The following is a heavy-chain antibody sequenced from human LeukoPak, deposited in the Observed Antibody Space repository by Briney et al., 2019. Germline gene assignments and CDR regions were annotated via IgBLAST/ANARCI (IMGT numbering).Heavy chain of an antibody. CDR3: ARGTVVSRVAAAAY. CDR1: GYTFTDYY. D-gene: IGHD3-22*01. Sequence: ASVKVSCKASGYTFTDYYIHWVRQAPGQGLEWMGWINPKSGDTNSAQKFQGRITMTRDTSITTVYMELRRLRSDDTALFYCARGTVVSRVAAAAYWGQGSLVTVPA. CDR2: INPKSGDT. V-gene: IGHV1-2*02. J-gene: IGHJ4*02.